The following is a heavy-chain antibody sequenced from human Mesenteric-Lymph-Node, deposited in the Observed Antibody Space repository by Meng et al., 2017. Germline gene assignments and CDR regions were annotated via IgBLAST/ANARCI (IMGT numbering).Heavy chain of an antibody. CDR1: GFTLNNYW. Sequence: VQLVESGGGLVQPGGSLRLSCAACGFTLNNYWMHWVRQVPGKGLVWVSRINSDGTSTDYADFVKGRFTISRDNAKNTLFLQMNSLRLEDTALYYCSRVSSGRFDPWGQGTLVTVSS. J-gene: IGHJ5*02. D-gene: IGHD3-10*01. CDR3: SRVSSGRFDP. V-gene: IGHV3-74*01. CDR2: INSDGTST.